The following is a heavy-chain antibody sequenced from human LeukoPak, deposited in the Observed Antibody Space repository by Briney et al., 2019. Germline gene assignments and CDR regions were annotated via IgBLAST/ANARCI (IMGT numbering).Heavy chain of an antibody. Sequence: SGGSLRLSCAASGSTFSSYAMHWVRQAPGKGLEWVAVISYDGSNKYYADSVKGRFTISRDNSKNTLYLQMNSLRAEDTAVYYCAREGAAIEDYYMDVWGKGTTVTVSS. CDR1: GSTFSSYA. J-gene: IGHJ6*03. CDR3: AREGAAIEDYYMDV. CDR2: ISYDGSNK. V-gene: IGHV3-30*04. D-gene: IGHD6-13*01.